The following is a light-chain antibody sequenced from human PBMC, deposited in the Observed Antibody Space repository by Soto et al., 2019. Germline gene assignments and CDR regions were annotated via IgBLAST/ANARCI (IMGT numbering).Light chain of an antibody. Sequence: DIQMTQSPSSLSASVGDRVTITCRASQGISNYLAWYKQKPGKVPKLLLYAASTLQSGVPSRFGGSGSGTDLSLTIRSLQPEEITQSYLQEYNSAPRTIGQAATGAIK. CDR3: QEYNSAPRT. CDR2: AAS. CDR1: QGISNY. V-gene: IGKV1-27*01. J-gene: IGKJ1*01.